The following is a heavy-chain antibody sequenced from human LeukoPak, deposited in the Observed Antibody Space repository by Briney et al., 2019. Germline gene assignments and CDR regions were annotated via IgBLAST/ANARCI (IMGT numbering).Heavy chain of an antibody. V-gene: IGHV3-23*01. D-gene: IGHD2-2*01. CDR2: ISGSGGST. J-gene: IGHJ6*02. CDR3: AKAVRKLYVVVPAAVYGMDV. CDR1: GFTFSSYA. Sequence: PGGSLRLSCAASGFTFSSYAMSWVRQAPGKGLEWVSAISGSGGSTYYADSVKGRFTISRDNSKNTLYLQMNSLRAEDTAVYYCAKAVRKLYVVVPAAVYGMDVWGQGTTVTVSS.